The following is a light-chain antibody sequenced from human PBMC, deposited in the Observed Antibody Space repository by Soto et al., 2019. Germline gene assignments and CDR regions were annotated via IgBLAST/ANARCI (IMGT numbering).Light chain of an antibody. CDR2: WAS. V-gene: IGKV4-1*01. Sequence: DIVMTQSPDSLALSMGERATINCKSSQSVLYSSNNRNHLAWYQQKPGQPPKLLFYWASTRESGVPDRFSVSGSGTDFTPTISSLQAEDVAVYYSQQHFRPPFTFGQGTHLEIK. J-gene: IGKJ2*01. CDR1: QSVLYSSNNRNH. CDR3: QQHFRPPFT.